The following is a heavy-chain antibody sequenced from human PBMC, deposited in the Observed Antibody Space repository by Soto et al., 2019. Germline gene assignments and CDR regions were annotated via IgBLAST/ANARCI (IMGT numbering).Heavy chain of an antibody. CDR1: EFTFSNYE. CDR3: TQGFGELFAFDY. V-gene: IGHV3-48*03. Sequence: GGSLRLSCVASEFTFSNYEMNWVRQAPGKGLEWVSYISTSGTTIYYADSVKGRFTISRDNSKNTLYLQMNSLRAEDTAVYYCTQGFGELFAFDYWGQGTLVTVSS. CDR2: ISTSGTTI. J-gene: IGHJ4*02. D-gene: IGHD3-10*01.